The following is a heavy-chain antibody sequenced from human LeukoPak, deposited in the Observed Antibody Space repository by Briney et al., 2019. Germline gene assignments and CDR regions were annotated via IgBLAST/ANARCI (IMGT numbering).Heavy chain of an antibody. V-gene: IGHV1-18*01. D-gene: IGHD2-15*01. CDR1: GYTFNSHY. CDR3: ARVICSGDSCYPPSAVDI. J-gene: IGHJ3*02. Sequence: VASVKVSCKTSGYTFNSHYVGWVRQAPGQGLEWMGWISGYNGKTNYARKLQGRVTMTTDTSTTTAYMELRSLRSDDTAVYYCARVICSGDSCYPPSAVDIWGQGTMVTVSS. CDR2: ISGYNGKT.